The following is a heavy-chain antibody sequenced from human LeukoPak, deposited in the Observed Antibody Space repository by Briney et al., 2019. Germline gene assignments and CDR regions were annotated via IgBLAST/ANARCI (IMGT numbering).Heavy chain of an antibody. J-gene: IGHJ6*02. CDR1: GGTFSSYG. V-gene: IGHV1-69*13. D-gene: IGHD2/OR15-2a*01. CDR3: ARTRSGCSTTNCYPYEMDV. CDR2: IIPVFGAA. Sequence: ASVKVSCKASGGTFSSYGVSWMRQAPGQGLEWMGGIIPVFGAANYAQGFRGRVTLTADESTNTAYMDLSGLRSEDTAVYYCARTRSGCSTTNCYPYEMDVWGQGTTVTVSS.